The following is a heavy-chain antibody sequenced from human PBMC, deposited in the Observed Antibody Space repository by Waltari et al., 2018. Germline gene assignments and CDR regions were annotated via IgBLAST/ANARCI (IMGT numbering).Heavy chain of an antibody. V-gene: IGHV3-15*01. D-gene: IGHD6-13*01. CDR1: GFTFSHAW. J-gene: IGHJ6*02. CDR3: TTGSRINLPLRYSSSWPMDV. Sequence: EVQLVESGGGLVKPGGSLRLSCAASGFTFSHAWISSARPAPGQGLGWVGRIKSKTDGGTTDYAAPVKGRFTISRDDSKNTRYLQMNSLKTEDTAVYYCTTGSRINLPLRYSSSWPMDVWGQGTTVTVSS. CDR2: IKSKTDGGTT.